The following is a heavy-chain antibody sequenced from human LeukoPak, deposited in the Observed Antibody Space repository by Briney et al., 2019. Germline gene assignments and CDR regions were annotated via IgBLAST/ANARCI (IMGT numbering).Heavy chain of an antibody. CDR3: ARPRGCGSARCNNFDY. D-gene: IGHD2-2*01. CDR1: GFTFGDYA. J-gene: IGHJ4*02. Sequence: GGSLRLSCTASGFTFGDYAMSWVRQAPGKGLEWVAKMSEDGNEIFYVDSVKGRFTISRDNTKKSLYLQLNSLRPEDSAVYYCARPRGCGSARCNNFDYWGQGTLVTVSS. CDR2: MSEDGNEI. V-gene: IGHV3-7*01.